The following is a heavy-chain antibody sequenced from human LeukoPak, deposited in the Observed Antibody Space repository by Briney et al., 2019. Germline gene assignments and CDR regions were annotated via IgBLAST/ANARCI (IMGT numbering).Heavy chain of an antibody. D-gene: IGHD3-10*01. CDR2: INHSGST. J-gene: IGHJ4*02. CDR1: GGSFSGYY. CDR3: ARDQGDYGSGSYDY. V-gene: IGHV4-34*01. Sequence: SETLSLTCAVYGGSFSGYYWSWIRQPPGKGLEWIGEINHSGSTNYNPSLKSRVSISVDTSKNQFSLKLSSVTAADTAVYYCARDQGDYGSGSYDYWGQGTLVTVSS.